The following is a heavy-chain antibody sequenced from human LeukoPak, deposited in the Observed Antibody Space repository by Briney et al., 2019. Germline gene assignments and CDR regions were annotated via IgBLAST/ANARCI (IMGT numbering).Heavy chain of an antibody. V-gene: IGHV4-59*01. Sequence: SETLSLTCTDSGGSISSYYWSWIRQPPGKGLEWIGYIYYSGSTNYNPSLKSRVTISVDTSKNQFSLKLSSVTAADTAVYYCARYSVTTGLNYYYYGMDVWGQGTTVTVSS. CDR2: IYYSGST. D-gene: IGHD4-17*01. J-gene: IGHJ6*02. CDR3: ARYSVTTGLNYYYYGMDV. CDR1: GGSISSYY.